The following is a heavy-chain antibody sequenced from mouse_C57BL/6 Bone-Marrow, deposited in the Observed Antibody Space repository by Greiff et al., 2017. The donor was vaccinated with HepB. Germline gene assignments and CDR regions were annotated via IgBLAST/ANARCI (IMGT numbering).Heavy chain of an antibody. CDR1: GFTFSSYA. Sequence: EVKVEESGEGLVKPGGSLKLSCAASGFTFSSYAMSWVRQTPEKRLEWVAYISSGGDYIYYADTAKGRFTISRDNARNTLYLQMSSLKSEDTAMYYCTRGGYYGTWFAYWGQGTLVTVSA. CDR2: ISSGGDYI. D-gene: IGHD1-1*01. J-gene: IGHJ3*01. CDR3: TRGGYYGTWFAY. V-gene: IGHV5-9-1*02.